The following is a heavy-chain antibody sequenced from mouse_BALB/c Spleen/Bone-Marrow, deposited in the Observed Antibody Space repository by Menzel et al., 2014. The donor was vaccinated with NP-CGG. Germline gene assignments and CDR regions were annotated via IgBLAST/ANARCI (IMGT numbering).Heavy chain of an antibody. CDR3: TRRTATLDY. J-gene: IGHJ2*01. CDR2: IYPGDSDT. V-gene: IGHV1-5*01. D-gene: IGHD1-2*01. CDR1: GYSFTSYW. Sequence: EVQLQQSGTVLARPGASVKMSCKASGYSFTSYWIHWVKRRPGQGLEWIGAIYPGDSDTSFNQKFKDKAKLTAVTSASTAYMELSSLTNEDSAVYYCTRRTATLDYWGQGTTLTVSS.